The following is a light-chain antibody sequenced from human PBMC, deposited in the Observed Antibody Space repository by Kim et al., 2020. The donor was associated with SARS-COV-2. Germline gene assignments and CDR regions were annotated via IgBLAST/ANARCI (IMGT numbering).Light chain of an antibody. CDR3: QQTYNNHQT. J-gene: IGKJ1*01. V-gene: IGKV1-39*01. CDR1: QIVSSY. CDR2: AAI. Sequence: DIQMTQSPSSLSASVGDRVTITCRASQIVSSYLNWYQQKPEQAPKLLIYAAINLQGGIPSRFSGSGSGTDFTLAINSLQPEDFANYCCQQTYNNHQTFGQGTKVDIK.